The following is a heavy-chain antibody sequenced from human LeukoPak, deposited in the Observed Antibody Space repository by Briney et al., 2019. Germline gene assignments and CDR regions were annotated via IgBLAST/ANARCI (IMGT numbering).Heavy chain of an antibody. V-gene: IGHV3-30*02. J-gene: IGHJ6*04. Sequence: GGSLRLSCAASGFTFSSYGMHWVRQAPGKGLEWVAFIRYDGSNKYYADSVKGRFTISRDNSKNTLYLQMKSLRAEDTAVYYCARDCSSTSCYDVWGKGTTVTISS. CDR3: ARDCSSTSCYDV. D-gene: IGHD2-2*01. CDR1: GFTFSSYG. CDR2: IRYDGSNK.